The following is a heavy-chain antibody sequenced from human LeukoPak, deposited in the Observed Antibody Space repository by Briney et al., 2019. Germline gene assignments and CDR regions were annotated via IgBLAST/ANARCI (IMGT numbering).Heavy chain of an antibody. D-gene: IGHD3-22*01. CDR2: ITSASNYI. CDR1: GFTVSSHY. CDR3: AKYFDSSGYSPDAFDI. V-gene: IGHV3-21*01. Sequence: PGGSLRLSCAASGFTVSSHYMNWVRQAPGKGLEWVSSITSASNYIFYADSVKGRFTISRDNAKNSLYLQMNSLRAEDTAVYYCAKYFDSSGYSPDAFDIWGQGTMVTVSS. J-gene: IGHJ3*02.